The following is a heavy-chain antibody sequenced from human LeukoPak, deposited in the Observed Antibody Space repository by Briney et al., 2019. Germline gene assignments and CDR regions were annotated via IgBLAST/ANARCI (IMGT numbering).Heavy chain of an antibody. Sequence: GASVQVSCKASGYTFTGYYMHWVRRAPGQGLEWMGRIYPRDGSTSYAQKFQGRVTVTRDTSTSTVHMELSGLRSEDTAVYYCARDQEGFDYWGQGTLVTVSS. CDR1: GYTFTGYY. V-gene: IGHV1-46*01. CDR3: ARDQEGFDY. CDR2: IYPRDGST. J-gene: IGHJ4*02.